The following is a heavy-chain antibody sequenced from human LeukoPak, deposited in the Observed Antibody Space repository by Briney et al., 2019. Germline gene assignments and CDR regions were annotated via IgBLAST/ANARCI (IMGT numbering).Heavy chain of an antibody. CDR2: ISAYNGNT. J-gene: IGHJ6*03. V-gene: IGHV1-18*01. CDR3: ASDLVRGVFYYYYYMDV. Sequence: GASVKVSCKASGYTFTSYGISWVRQAPGQGLEWMGWISAYNGNTNYAQKLQGRVTMTTDTSTSTAYMELRSLRSDDTAVYYCASDLVRGVFYYYYYMDVWGKGTTVTVSS. D-gene: IGHD3-10*02. CDR1: GYTFTSYG.